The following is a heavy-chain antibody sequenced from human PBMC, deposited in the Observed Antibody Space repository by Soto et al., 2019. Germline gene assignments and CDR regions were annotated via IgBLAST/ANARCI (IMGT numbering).Heavy chain of an antibody. CDR3: AGDHAGRVRYFDWLLYYGWFDP. CDR1: GYTFTSYG. V-gene: IGHV1-18*01. J-gene: IGHJ5*02. Sequence: ASVKVSCKASGYTFTSYGISWVRQAPGQGLEWMGWISAYNGNTNYAQKLQGRVTMTTDTSTSTAYMELRSLRSDDTAVYYCAGDHAGRVRYFDWLLYYGWFDPWGQGTLVTVSS. D-gene: IGHD3-9*01. CDR2: ISAYNGNT.